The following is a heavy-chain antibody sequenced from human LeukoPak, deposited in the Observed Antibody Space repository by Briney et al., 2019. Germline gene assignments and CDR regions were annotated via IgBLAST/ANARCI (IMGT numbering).Heavy chain of an antibody. V-gene: IGHV4-34*01. CDR1: GGSFSGYY. D-gene: IGHD3-22*01. CDR3: ARGVFHSSYFDY. Sequence: PSETLSLTCAVHGGSFSGYYWSWIRQPPGKGLEWIGEINHSGSTNYNPSPKSRVTISVDTSKNQFSLKLSSVTAADTAVYYCARGVFHSSYFDYWGQGTLVTVSS. CDR2: INHSGST. J-gene: IGHJ4*02.